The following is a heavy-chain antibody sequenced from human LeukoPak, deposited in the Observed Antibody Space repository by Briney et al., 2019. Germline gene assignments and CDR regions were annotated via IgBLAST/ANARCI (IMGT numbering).Heavy chain of an antibody. V-gene: IGHV3-15*01. CDR1: GFTFSSYS. J-gene: IGHJ4*02. CDR2: IKSKIDGGTT. CDR3: TTYYGDLYFDY. Sequence: GGSLRLSCAASGFTFSSYSMNWVRQAPGKGLEWVGRIKSKIDGGTTDYAAPVKGRFTISRDDSKNTLYLQMNSLKTEDTAVYYCTTYYGDLYFDYWGQGTLVTVSS. D-gene: IGHD4-17*01.